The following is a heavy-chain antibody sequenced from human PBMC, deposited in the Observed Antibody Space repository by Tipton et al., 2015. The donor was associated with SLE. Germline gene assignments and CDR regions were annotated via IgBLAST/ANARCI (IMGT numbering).Heavy chain of an antibody. CDR1: GDSVSSNSAA. J-gene: IGHJ2*01. Sequence: GLVKPSQTLSLTCAISGDSVSSNSAAWNWIRQSPSRGLEWLGRTYYRSKWYNDYAVSVKSRITINPDTSKNQFSLKLSSVTAADTAVYYCARLHDYYDSSGYDWYFDLWGRGTLVTVSS. D-gene: IGHD3-22*01. V-gene: IGHV6-1*01. CDR2: TYYRSKWYN. CDR3: ARLHDYYDSSGYDWYFDL.